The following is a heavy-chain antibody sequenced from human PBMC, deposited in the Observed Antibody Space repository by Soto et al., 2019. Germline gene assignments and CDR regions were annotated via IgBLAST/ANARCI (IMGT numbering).Heavy chain of an antibody. J-gene: IGHJ4*02. V-gene: IGHV4-34*01. Sequence: QLQLHQWGAGLLKPSETLSLTCAVSGGSFRGYCWSWIRQSPDKGLEWIGEINDSGSTYYNPSFKSRLTLSVDTSRSQISLRLTSMTAADSAVYYCQGGDFWGQGTRVTVSS. CDR1: GGSFRGYC. CDR3: QGGDF. D-gene: IGHD3-16*01. CDR2: INDSGST.